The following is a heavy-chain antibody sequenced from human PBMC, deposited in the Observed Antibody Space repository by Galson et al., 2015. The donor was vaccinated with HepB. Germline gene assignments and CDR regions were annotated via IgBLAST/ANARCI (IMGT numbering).Heavy chain of an antibody. CDR2: IYYSGST. J-gene: IGHJ5*02. CDR1: GGSISSGGYY. D-gene: IGHD2-2*01. Sequence: TLSLTCTVSGGSISSGGYYWSWIRQHPGKGLEWIGYIYYSGSTYYNPSLKSRVTISVDTSKNQFSLKLSSVTAADTAVYYCARDLALGYCSSTSCSEGWFDPWGQGTLVTVSS. V-gene: IGHV4-31*03. CDR3: ARDLALGYCSSTSCSEGWFDP.